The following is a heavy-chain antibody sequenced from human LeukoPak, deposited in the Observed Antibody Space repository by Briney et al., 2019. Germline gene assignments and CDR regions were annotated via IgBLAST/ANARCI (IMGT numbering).Heavy chain of an antibody. CDR1: GFTFSSYA. J-gene: IGHJ4*02. D-gene: IGHD2-2*01. CDR3: ARRAPVAAAATGRYLDY. CDR2: ISGSGGST. V-gene: IGHV3-23*01. Sequence: PGGSLRLSCAASGFTFSSYAMSWVRQAPGKGLEWVSAISGSGGSTYYADSVKGRFTISRDNSKNTLYLQMNSLRAEDTAVYYFARRAPVAAAATGRYLDYLVQGNLVNVSS.